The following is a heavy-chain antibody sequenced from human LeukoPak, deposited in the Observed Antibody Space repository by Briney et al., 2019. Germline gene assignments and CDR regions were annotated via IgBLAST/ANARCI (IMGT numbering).Heavy chain of an antibody. Sequence: PSETLSLTCTVSGGSISSYYWSWIRQPPGKGLEWIGYIYYSGSTNYNPSLKSRVTISVDTSKNQFTLKLSSVPAADTAVYYCARRAMGYAFDIWGQGTMVTVSS. CDR1: GGSISSYY. CDR3: ARRAMGYAFDI. D-gene: IGHD3-16*01. J-gene: IGHJ3*02. CDR2: IYYSGST. V-gene: IGHV4-59*08.